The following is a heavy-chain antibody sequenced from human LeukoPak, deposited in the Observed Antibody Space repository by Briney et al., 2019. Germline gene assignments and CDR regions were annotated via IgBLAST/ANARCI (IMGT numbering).Heavy chain of an antibody. CDR1: GFTFSSYS. V-gene: IGHV3-48*04. CDR2: ISSSSSTI. D-gene: IGHD3-3*01. Sequence: GGSLRLSCAASGFTFSSYSMNWVRQAPGKGLEWVSYISSSSSTIYYADSVKGRFTISRDNAKNSLYPQMDSLRAEDTAVYYCAKELETYDFWSGPSYWGQGTLVTVSS. CDR3: AKELETYDFWSGPSY. J-gene: IGHJ4*02.